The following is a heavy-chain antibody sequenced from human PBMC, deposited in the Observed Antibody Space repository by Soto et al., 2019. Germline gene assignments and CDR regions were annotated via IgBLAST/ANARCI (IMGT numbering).Heavy chain of an antibody. D-gene: IGHD1-26*01. CDR3: ATSVGATRKSGY. V-gene: IGHV3-30*03. J-gene: IGHJ4*02. CDR2: ISYDGSNK. Sequence: GGSLRLSCAASGFTFSSYGMHCVRQAPGKGLEWLGVISYDGSNKYYADSVKGRFTISRDNSKNTLYLQMNSLRAEDTAVYYCATSVGATRKSGYWGQGTLVTVSS. CDR1: GFTFSSYG.